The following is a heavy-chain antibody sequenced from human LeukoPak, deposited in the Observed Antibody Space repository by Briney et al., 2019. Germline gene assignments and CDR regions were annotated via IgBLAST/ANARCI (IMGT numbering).Heavy chain of an antibody. V-gene: IGHV3-23*01. CDR3: ARDQTVAGNAFDI. J-gene: IGHJ3*02. CDR2: ISGSGGST. CDR1: GFTLSSYA. Sequence: GGSLRLSCAASGFTLSSYAMSWVGQAPGKGLEWVSAISGSGGSTYYADSVKGRFTISRDNSKNTLYLQMNSLRAEDTAVYYCARDQTVAGNAFDIWGQGTMVTVSS. D-gene: IGHD6-19*01.